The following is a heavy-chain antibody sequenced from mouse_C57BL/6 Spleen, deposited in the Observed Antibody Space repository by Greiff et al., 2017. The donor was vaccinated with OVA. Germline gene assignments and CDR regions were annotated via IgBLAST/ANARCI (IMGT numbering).Heavy chain of an antibody. Sequence: VKVVESGPGLVAPSQSLSITCTVSGFSLTSYGVHWVRQPPGKGLEWLVVIWSDGSTTYNSALKSRLSISKDNSKSQVFLKMNSLQTDDTAMYYCARHEEYYSNRGGFAYWGQGTLVTVSA. CDR1: GFSLTSYG. CDR2: IWSDGST. J-gene: IGHJ3*01. D-gene: IGHD2-5*01. V-gene: IGHV2-6-1*01. CDR3: ARHEEYYSNRGGFAY.